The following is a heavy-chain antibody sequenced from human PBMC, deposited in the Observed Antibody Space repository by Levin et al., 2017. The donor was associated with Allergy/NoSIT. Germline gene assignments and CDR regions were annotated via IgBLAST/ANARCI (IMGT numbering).Heavy chain of an antibody. CDR2: ITYDGNI. CDR1: GGSFSGYF. D-gene: IGHD3-10*01. CDR3: ARGHTGGGLVRRVYRYYNNGMDV. V-gene: IGHV4-34*01. J-gene: IGHJ6*02. Sequence: SETLSLTCAVSGGSFSGYFWSWIRQPPGKGLEWIGEITYDGNINYNPSLMSRVTILVDTSNMQFSLSLNSVTAADTAVYYCARGHTGGGLVRRVYRYYNNGMDVWGQGTTVTVSS.